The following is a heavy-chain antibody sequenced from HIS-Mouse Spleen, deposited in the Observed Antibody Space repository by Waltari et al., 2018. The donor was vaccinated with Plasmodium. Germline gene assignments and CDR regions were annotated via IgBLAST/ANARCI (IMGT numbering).Heavy chain of an antibody. J-gene: IGHJ4*02. CDR1: GYTFTGYY. CDR3: ARVRYSSGWYGDY. Sequence: QVQLVPSGAEVKKPGASVKVSCKASGYTFTGYYMHWVRRSPGQGLAWMGRMNANSGGRTKEQKLQGRVTMTRETSISTADMALGRLRSDDTAVYYCARVRYSSGWYGDYWGQGTLVTVSS. CDR2: MNANSGGR. D-gene: IGHD6-19*01. V-gene: IGHV1-2*02.